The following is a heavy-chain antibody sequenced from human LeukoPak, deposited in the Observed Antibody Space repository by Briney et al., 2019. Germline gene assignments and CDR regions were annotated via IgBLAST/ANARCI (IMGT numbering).Heavy chain of an antibody. D-gene: IGHD4-17*01. CDR3: ARYLDGDYGDYVGWFDP. Sequence: SQTLSLTCTVSGGSISSGDYYWRWIRPPPGKGLEWIGYLYYSGSTYYNPSLKSRVTISVDTSKNQFSLKLSSVTAADTVVYYCARYLDGDYGDYVGWFDPWGQGTLVTVSS. CDR1: GGSISSGDYY. J-gene: IGHJ5*02. V-gene: IGHV4-30-4*01. CDR2: LYYSGST.